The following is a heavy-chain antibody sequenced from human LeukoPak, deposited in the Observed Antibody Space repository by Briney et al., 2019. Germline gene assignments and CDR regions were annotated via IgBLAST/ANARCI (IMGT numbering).Heavy chain of an antibody. CDR1: GYTFTRYG. CDR3: TYGSGSSYWAFDI. CDR2: ISTYNGNT. J-gene: IGHJ3*02. Sequence: ASVKVSCKASGYTFTRYGVSWVRQAPGQGLEWMGWISTYNGNTNYAQKFQGRVTMTRNTSISTAYMELSGLRSEDTAVYYCTYGSGSSYWAFDIWGQGQWSPSLQ. D-gene: IGHD3-10*01. V-gene: IGHV1-18*01.